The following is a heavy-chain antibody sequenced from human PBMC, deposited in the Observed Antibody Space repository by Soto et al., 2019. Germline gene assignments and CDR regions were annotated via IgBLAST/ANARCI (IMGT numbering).Heavy chain of an antibody. CDR2: IIPILGIA. CDR1: GGTFSSYT. Sequence: SVKVSCKASGGTFSSYTISWVRQAPGQGLKWMGRIIPILGIANYAQKFQGRVTITADKSTSTAYMELSSLRSEDTAVYYCARVEYSGYDYAFDIWGQGTMVTVSS. J-gene: IGHJ3*02. D-gene: IGHD5-12*01. V-gene: IGHV1-69*02. CDR3: ARVEYSGYDYAFDI.